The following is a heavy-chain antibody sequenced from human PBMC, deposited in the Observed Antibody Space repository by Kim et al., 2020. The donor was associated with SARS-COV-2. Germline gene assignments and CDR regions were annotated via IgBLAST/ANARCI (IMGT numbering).Heavy chain of an antibody. CDR2: ISGRGGST. Sequence: GGSLRLSCAASGFTFSSYAMSWVRQAPGKGREWDSAISGRGGSTYYADSVKGRLPISRDNSKDTLYLQMNSLRAEDTAVYYCAKFRDTTVTPPSPYYYYYYGMDVWGQGTTVTVSS. J-gene: IGHJ6*02. D-gene: IGHD4-4*01. CDR1: GFTFSSYA. V-gene: IGHV3-23*01. CDR3: AKFRDTTVTPPSPYYYYYYGMDV.